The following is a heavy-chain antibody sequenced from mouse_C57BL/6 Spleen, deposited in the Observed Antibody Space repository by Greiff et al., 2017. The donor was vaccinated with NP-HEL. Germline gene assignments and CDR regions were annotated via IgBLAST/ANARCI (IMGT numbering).Heavy chain of an antibody. CDR1: GYSLTSGYY. V-gene: IGHV3-6*01. CDR3: ARAFYY. J-gene: IGHJ1*01. D-gene: IGHD1-1*01. Sequence: EVQLQQSGPGLVKPSQSLSLTCSVTGYSLTSGYYWNWIRQFPGNKLVWMGYISYDGSNKYNPSLKNRISNTRDTSKNQFVLKLNSVTTEDTATYCCARAFYYCGPGTTVTVSS. CDR2: ISYDGSN.